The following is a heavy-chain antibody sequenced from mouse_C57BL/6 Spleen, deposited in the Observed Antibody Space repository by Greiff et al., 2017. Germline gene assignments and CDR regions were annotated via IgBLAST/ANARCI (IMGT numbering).Heavy chain of an antibody. J-gene: IGHJ3*01. CDR1: GYTFTSYW. Sequence: QVQLQQPGAELVKPGASVKLSCKASGYTFTSYWMQWVKQRPGQGLEWIGEIDPSDSYTNSNQKFKGKATLTVDTSSSTAYMQLSSLTSEDSAVYYCAPAYYSNGFAYWGQGTLVTVSA. D-gene: IGHD2-5*01. CDR2: IDPSDSYT. V-gene: IGHV1-50*01. CDR3: APAYYSNGFAY.